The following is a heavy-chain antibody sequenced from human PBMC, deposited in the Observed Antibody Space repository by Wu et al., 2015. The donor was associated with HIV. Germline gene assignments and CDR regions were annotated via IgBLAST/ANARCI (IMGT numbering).Heavy chain of an antibody. J-gene: IGHJ1*01. Sequence: QGRLKQFGPQVKKPGDSVTVSCVASDYTFVNYMINWVRHIPGRGFEWMGWISPEEAPSITQGDFATGCPCIGTRSRDTLYMDLRGLTSGDTAIYYCVRGRSCGGEDCYHWDFQLWGQGTPVIVS. CDR3: VRGRSCGGEDCYHWDFQL. CDR2: ISPEEAPS. V-gene: IGHV1-2*02. D-gene: IGHD2-21*01. CDR1: DYTFVNYM.